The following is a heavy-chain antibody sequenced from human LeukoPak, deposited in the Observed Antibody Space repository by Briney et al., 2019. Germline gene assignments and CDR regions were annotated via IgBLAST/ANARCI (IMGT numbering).Heavy chain of an antibody. V-gene: IGHV3-49*03. CDR2: IRSKAYGGTT. Sequence: HPGGSLRLSCAASGFTFSSYAMSWFRQAPGKGLECVGFIRSKAYGGTTEYAASVKDRFTISRDDSKSIAYLQMNSLKTEDTAVYYCARGGSSSWRIGVSDYWGQGTLVTVSS. D-gene: IGHD6-13*01. CDR3: ARGGSSSWRIGVSDY. J-gene: IGHJ4*02. CDR1: GFTFSSYA.